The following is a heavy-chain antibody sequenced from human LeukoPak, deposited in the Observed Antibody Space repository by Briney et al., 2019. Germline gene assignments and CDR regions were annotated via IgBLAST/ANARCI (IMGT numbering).Heavy chain of an antibody. J-gene: IGHJ3*02. CDR3: SRVPGSGWYLQQDAFVI. CDR1: GFTFSSYW. D-gene: IGHD6-19*01. CDR2: TIQVGSEK. V-gene: IGHV3-7*01. Sequence: GGSLRLSCAASGFTFSSYWMSWVRHAPGKVLECVASTIQVGSEKYYRGSVKGRFTISRDNAKNSLYLQMNSRRAEYTAVYYWSRVPGSGWYLQQDAFVIWGQGTMVTVSS.